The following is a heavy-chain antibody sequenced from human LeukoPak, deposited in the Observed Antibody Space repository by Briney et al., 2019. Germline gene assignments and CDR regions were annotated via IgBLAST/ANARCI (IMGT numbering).Heavy chain of an antibody. CDR1: GFTFSSYW. V-gene: IGHV3-74*01. CDR2: INSDGSST. CDR3: ARVAGGSSPYYFDY. J-gene: IGHJ4*02. Sequence: GGSLRLFCAASGFTFSSYWMHWVRQAPGKGLVWVSRINSDGSSTSYADSVKGRFTISRDNAKNTLYLQMNSLRAEDTAVYYCARVAGGSSPYYFDYWGRGTLVTVSS. D-gene: IGHD6-13*01.